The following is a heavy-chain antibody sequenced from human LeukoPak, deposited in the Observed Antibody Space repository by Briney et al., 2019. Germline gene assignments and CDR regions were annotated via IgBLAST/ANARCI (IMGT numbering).Heavy chain of an antibody. V-gene: IGHV4-59*01. CDR1: GGSISSYY. CDR2: IYYSGST. D-gene: IGHD6-13*01. J-gene: IGHJ4*02. Sequence: SETLSLTCTVSGGSISSYYWSWIRQPPGKGLEWIGYIYYSGSTNYNPSLKSRVTISVDTSKNQFSLKLSSVTAADTAVYCCARGHSSSWPIDYWGQGTLVTVSS. CDR3: ARGHSSSWPIDY.